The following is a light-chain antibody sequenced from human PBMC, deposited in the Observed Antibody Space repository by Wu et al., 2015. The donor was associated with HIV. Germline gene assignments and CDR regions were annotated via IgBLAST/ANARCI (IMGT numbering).Light chain of an antibody. J-gene: IGKJ2*01. CDR3: QQRRYWPLYT. CDR1: ECCQL. V-gene: IGKV3-11*01. Sequence: SCQGQSECCQLLSLVPTETWPRLPRLLIYDASNRATGIPARFSGSGSGTDFTLTISSLEPEDFAVYYCQQRRYWPLYTFGQGTKLEIK. CDR2: DAS.